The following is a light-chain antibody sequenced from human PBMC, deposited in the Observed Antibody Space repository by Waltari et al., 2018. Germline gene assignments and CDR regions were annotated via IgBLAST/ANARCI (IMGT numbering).Light chain of an antibody. CDR1: SSDVGTYNF. CDR2: DVS. Sequence: QSALTQPRSVSGSPRQSVPISCTGTSSDVGTYNFVSWYQQHPGKAPKLMIYDVSKRPSGVPDRFSGSKSGNTASLTISGLQAEDEADYYCCSYAGSYPSYVFGTGTKVTVL. J-gene: IGLJ1*01. CDR3: CSYAGSYPSYV. V-gene: IGLV2-11*01.